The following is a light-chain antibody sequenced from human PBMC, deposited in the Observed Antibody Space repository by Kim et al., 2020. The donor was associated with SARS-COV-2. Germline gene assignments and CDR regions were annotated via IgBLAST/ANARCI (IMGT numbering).Light chain of an antibody. Sequence: SATVGDRITLTCQASQDIEKHLKWYQQKPGKAPKVLIYDAANLERGVPSRFSGSGSGTDFTFTISSLQPEDVATYYCQQYQNKLSFGGGTKVDIK. CDR3: QQYQNKLS. V-gene: IGKV1-33*01. J-gene: IGKJ4*01. CDR1: QDIEKH. CDR2: DAA.